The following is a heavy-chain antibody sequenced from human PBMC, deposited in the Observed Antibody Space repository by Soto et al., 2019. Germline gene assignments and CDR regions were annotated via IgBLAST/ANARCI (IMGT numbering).Heavy chain of an antibody. V-gene: IGHV3-74*01. D-gene: IGHD2-2*01. CDR1: GLTFSNSW. Sequence: PGGSLRLSCAASGLTFSNSWMHWVRQVSGKGLEWVSCINADGTSTSYADSVKGRFTISRDNAKNTLYLHVNSLRAEDTAVYYCVKVLARGVGVPRFYFDSWGQGSLVTVSS. J-gene: IGHJ4*02. CDR3: VKVLARGVGVPRFYFDS. CDR2: INADGTST.